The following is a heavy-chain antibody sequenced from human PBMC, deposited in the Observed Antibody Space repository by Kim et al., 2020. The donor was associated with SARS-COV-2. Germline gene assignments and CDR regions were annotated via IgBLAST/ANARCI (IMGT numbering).Heavy chain of an antibody. CDR3: AREEVYGDYSGDY. D-gene: IGHD4-17*01. CDR1: GGSISSGGYY. Sequence: SETLSRTCTVSGGSISSGGYYWSWIRQHPGKGLEWIGYIYYSGSTYYNPSLKSRVTISVDTSKNQFSLKLSSVTAADTAVYYCAREEVYGDYSGDYWGQGTLVTVSS. CDR2: IYYSGST. V-gene: IGHV4-31*03. J-gene: IGHJ4*02.